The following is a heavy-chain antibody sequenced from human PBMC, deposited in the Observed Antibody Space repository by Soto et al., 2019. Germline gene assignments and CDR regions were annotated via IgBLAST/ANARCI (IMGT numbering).Heavy chain of an antibody. V-gene: IGHV3-74*01. D-gene: IGHD2-21*01. CDR3: VRCGFGHAFDY. CDR1: RFTFSTYW. CDR2: VRNDGSFT. J-gene: IGHJ4*02. Sequence: EVPLVESGGGLVQPGGSLRLSCAASRFTFSTYWMHWVRQGRGKGLVWVSHVRNDGSFTTYADSVKGRFTISRDNARNTLYLQMNSLRAEDTAVYYCVRCGFGHAFDYWGQGALVTVSS.